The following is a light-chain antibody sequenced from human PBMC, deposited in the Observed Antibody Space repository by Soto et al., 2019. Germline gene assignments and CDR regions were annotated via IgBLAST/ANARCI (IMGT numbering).Light chain of an antibody. CDR3: LQDHDDSWT. CDR1: QSLSTSS. V-gene: IGKV3-20*01. J-gene: IGKJ1*01. Sequence: EIVLTQSPGTLSLSPGERAALSCRASQSLSTSSLAWYQQKPGHGPRLLIYGASRRATGIPDRFSASESGTDFTLTIRSLEPEDFATYYCLQDHDDSWTFGQGTKVDIK. CDR2: GAS.